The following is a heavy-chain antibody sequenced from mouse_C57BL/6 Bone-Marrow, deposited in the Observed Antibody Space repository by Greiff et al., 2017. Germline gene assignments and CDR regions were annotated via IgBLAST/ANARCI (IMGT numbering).Heavy chain of an antibody. D-gene: IGHD3-3*01. CDR2: IHPSDSAT. Sequence: QVQLQQPGAELVKPGPSVKVSCKASGYTFTSYWLHWVKQRPGQGLEWIGRIHPSDSATNYNQTFKGKATLTVDESSSTAYMQLSSLTSEDSAVYYCAIRGTEGDYWGQGTTLTVSS. J-gene: IGHJ2*01. CDR1: GYTFTSYW. CDR3: AIRGTEGDY. V-gene: IGHV1-74*01.